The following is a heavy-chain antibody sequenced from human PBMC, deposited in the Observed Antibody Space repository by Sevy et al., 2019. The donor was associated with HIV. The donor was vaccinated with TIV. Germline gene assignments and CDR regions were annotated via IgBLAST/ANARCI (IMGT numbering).Heavy chain of an antibody. V-gene: IGHV1-69*13. D-gene: IGHD2-21*01. Sequence: ASVKFSCKASGGTFNNYGINWVRQAPGQGLQWMGGILPLSGLVNYAQNLQGRVAITADESTRTVYMELGSLRFEDTAVYYCARDRPCGGDCYFLDSWGRGALVTVSS. CDR1: GGTFNNYG. CDR3: ARDRPCGGDCYFLDS. J-gene: IGHJ4*02. CDR2: ILPLSGLV.